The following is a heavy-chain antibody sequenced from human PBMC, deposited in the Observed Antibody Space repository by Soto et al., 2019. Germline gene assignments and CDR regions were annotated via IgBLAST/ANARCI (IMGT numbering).Heavy chain of an antibody. CDR1: GYTFTNYY. J-gene: IGHJ4*02. CDR2: INPSGGSA. D-gene: IGHD1-26*01. V-gene: IGHV1-46*01. CDR3: ARETVGATTGRSFDY. Sequence: QVQLVQSGAEVKKPGASVKVFCRTSGYTFTNYYMHWVRQAPGQGLEWMGIINPSGGSASYAQKFQGRVTMTRDTSTSTVYMELSSLRSDDTAVFYCARETVGATTGRSFDYWGLGTLITVS.